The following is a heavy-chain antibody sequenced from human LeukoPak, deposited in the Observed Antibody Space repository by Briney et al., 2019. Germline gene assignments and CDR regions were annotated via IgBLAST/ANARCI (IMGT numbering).Heavy chain of an antibody. V-gene: IGHV3-48*03. Sequence: GGTLRLSCAASGFIFSNYEMNWIRQAPGKGLEWVSYIGSSGSTIYYAVSVKGRLTISRHNAKDSLFLQMNRLRAEDTAVYYCAKSLRSVAGYFDIWGQGTMVTVSS. CDR3: AKSLRSVAGYFDI. CDR2: IGSSGSTI. CDR1: GFIFSNYE. D-gene: IGHD6-19*01. J-gene: IGHJ3*02.